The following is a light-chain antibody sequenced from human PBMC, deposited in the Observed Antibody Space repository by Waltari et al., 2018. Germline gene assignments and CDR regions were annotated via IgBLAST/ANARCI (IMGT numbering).Light chain of an antibody. Sequence: EIVMTQSPATLSVSPGERATLSCRASQSVSSNLAWYQQKPGQAPRFLIYRASTRATDIPARFSGSGSGTEFTLTISSLQSEDFAVYYCQQYNNWPLTFGGGTKVEIK. CDR2: RAS. CDR3: QQYNNWPLT. V-gene: IGKV3-15*01. J-gene: IGKJ4*01. CDR1: QSVSSN.